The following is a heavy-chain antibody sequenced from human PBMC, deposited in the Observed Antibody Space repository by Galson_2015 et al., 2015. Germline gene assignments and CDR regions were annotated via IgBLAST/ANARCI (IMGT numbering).Heavy chain of an antibody. J-gene: IGHJ4*02. CDR1: GVTCSDHY. V-gene: IGHV3-11*04. CDR3: AGLD. Sequence: SLRLSCAASGVTCSDHYMSWLRQAPGKGLEWVSYISFSGRSIYYTDSVKGRFTVSRDNAKNSLYLQMNSLRAEDTAVYYCAGLDLGQGTLVTVSS. CDR2: ISFSGRSI.